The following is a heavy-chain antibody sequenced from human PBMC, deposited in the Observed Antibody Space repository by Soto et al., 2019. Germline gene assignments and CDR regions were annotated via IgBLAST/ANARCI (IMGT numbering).Heavy chain of an antibody. CDR2: ISSSGSTI. D-gene: IGHD6-19*01. Sequence: PGGSLRLSCAASGFTFSDYYMSWIRQAPGKGLEWVSYISSSGSTIYYADSVKGRFTISRDNAKNSLYLQMNSLRAEDTAVYYCARVAVAATYYFDYWGQGTLVTVSS. V-gene: IGHV3-11*01. CDR3: ARVAVAATYYFDY. J-gene: IGHJ4*02. CDR1: GFTFSDYY.